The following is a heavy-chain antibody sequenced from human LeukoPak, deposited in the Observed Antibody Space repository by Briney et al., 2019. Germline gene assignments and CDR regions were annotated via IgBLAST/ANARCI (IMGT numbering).Heavy chain of an antibody. J-gene: IGHJ4*02. D-gene: IGHD1-1*01. CDR1: GGSITSTNW. V-gene: IGHV4-4*02. CDR2: IYHSGST. CDR3: ARVTETTPFDS. Sequence: SETLSLTCAVSGGSITSTNWWSWVRQPPGKGLEWIGEIYHSGSTNYNPSLKSRVTISLDKSKNQFSLNLSSVTAADTAVYYCARVTETTPFDSWGQGTLVTASS.